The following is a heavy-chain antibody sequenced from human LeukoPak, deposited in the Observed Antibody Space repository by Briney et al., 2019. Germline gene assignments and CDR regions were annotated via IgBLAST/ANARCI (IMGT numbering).Heavy chain of an antibody. V-gene: IGHV3-7*01. CDR3: ARVSTRSGTTYYFDY. CDR2: INDDESEK. CDR1: GFTFDYW. Sequence: GGSLRLSCVGYGFTFDYWMSWVRQAPGKGLEWVANINDDESEKYYVDSVKGRFTVSRDNARSSLFIQMNSLSAGDTAIYFCARVSTRSGTTYYFDYWGQGTLVTVSS. J-gene: IGHJ4*02. D-gene: IGHD3-10*01.